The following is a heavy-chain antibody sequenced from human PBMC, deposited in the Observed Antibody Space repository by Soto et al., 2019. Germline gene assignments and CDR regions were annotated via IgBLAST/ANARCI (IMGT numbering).Heavy chain of an antibody. CDR1: GFMFSAYW. CDR3: ARDRLTPGLLGSYGMDV. D-gene: IGHD2-15*01. CDR2: IHGDGGKI. V-gene: IGHV3-7*01. J-gene: IGHJ6*02. Sequence: GGSLRLSCAASGFMFSAYWMSWVRQAPGKGLEWVANIHGDGGKIYYVDSVKGRFTISRDNAKRSLYLQMKSLRAEDTAVYYCARDRLTPGLLGSYGMDVWGQGTTVTVSS.